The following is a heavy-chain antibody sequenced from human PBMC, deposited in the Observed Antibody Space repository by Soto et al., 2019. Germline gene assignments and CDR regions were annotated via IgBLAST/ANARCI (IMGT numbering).Heavy chain of an antibody. CDR2: MNPGSGKA. CDR1: GYSFYNND. CDR3: VRIAAAGTLNWFDP. V-gene: IGHV1-8*01. J-gene: IGHJ5*02. D-gene: IGHD6-25*01. Sequence: QVQLVQSGAEVKKPGDSVKVSCKTSGYSFYNNDISWVRQATGQGLEWMGWMNPGSGKAGYADKFQGRVTMTRNASISTAYMELSNLRSEDTAVYYCVRIAAAGTLNWFDPWGQGTLVSVSS.